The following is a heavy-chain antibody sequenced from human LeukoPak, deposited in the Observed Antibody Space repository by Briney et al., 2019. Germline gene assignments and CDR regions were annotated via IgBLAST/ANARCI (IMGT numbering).Heavy chain of an antibody. V-gene: IGHV3-30*03. J-gene: IGHJ4*02. CDR3: ARTREQWQVLDY. Sequence: HPGGSLRLSCAASGFTFSNYWMNWVRQAPGKGLEWVAVISHEGSNKYHADSVRGRFTISRDNSKNMVYLQMNSLRDEDTAVYYCARTREQWQVLDYWGQGTLVTVSS. D-gene: IGHD6-19*01. CDR1: GFTFSNYW. CDR2: ISHEGSNK.